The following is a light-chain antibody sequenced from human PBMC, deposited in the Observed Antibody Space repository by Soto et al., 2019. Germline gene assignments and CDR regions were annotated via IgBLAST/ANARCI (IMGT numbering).Light chain of an antibody. CDR3: QHYNSYSEA. J-gene: IGKJ1*01. CDR1: QTISSW. CDR2: KAS. V-gene: IGKV1-5*03. Sequence: DIQMTQSPCTMFISXGDCVTIAXXASQTISSWLAWYQQKPGKAPKLLIYKASTLKSGVPSRFSGSGSGTEFTLTISSLQPDDFATYYCQHYNSYSEAFGQGTKVDNK.